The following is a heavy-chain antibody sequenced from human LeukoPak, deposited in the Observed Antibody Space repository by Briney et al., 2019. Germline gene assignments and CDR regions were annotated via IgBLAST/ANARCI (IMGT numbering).Heavy chain of an antibody. J-gene: IGHJ4*02. CDR1: GLSVSSNY. CDR3: ACRTRWPQAAIDS. V-gene: IGHV3-66*01. Sequence: GGSLRLSCAASGLSVSSNYMTWVRQGPEKGLEWVSVIYPAGTTYYSDSVKGRFIISRDNSKNTLYLQMNTLRPEDTAMYYCACRTRWPQAAIDSWGQGTLVTVSS. CDR2: IYPAGTT. D-gene: IGHD5-24*01.